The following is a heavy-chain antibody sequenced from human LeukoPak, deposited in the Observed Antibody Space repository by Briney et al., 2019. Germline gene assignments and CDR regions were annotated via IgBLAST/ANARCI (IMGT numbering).Heavy chain of an antibody. CDR1: GASIDTYY. CDR3: AKEGMVRGVIDY. D-gene: IGHD3-10*01. CDR2: IHTSGST. Sequence: SETLSLTCSVSGASIDTYYWSWIRQPAGKGLEWIGHIHTSGSTNYNPSLKSRVTMSVDTSKNQFSLKVNSVTAADTAVYYCAKEGMVRGVIDYWGQGVPVTVSS. J-gene: IGHJ4*02. V-gene: IGHV4-4*07.